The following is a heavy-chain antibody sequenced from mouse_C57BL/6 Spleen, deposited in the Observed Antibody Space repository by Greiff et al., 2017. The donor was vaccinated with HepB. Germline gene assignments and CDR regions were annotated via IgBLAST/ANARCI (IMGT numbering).Heavy chain of an antibody. Sequence: VQLQQSGPELVKPGASVKLSCKASGYTFTSDDINWVKQRPGQGLEWIGWIYPRDGSTKYNEKFKGKATLTVDTSSSTAYMELHSLTSEDSAVYFWARLGGYYYGSSSHFDYWGQGTTLTVSS. J-gene: IGHJ2*01. V-gene: IGHV1-85*01. CDR1: GYTFTSDD. CDR2: IYPRDGST. CDR3: ARLGGYYYGSSSHFDY. D-gene: IGHD1-1*01.